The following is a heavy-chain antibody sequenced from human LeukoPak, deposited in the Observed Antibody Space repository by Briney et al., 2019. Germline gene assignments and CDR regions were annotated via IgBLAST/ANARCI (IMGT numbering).Heavy chain of an antibody. CDR1: GFTFDDYA. CDR3: ARHYSGYYLGAFDI. J-gene: IGHJ3*02. D-gene: IGHD3-22*01. CDR2: ISWKSGSI. Sequence: GGSLRLSCAASGFTFDDYAMHWVRHAPGKGLEWVSGISWKSGSIGYADSVKGRFTISRDNAKNSLYLQMNSLRAEDTALYYCARHYSGYYLGAFDIWGQGTMVTVSS. V-gene: IGHV3-9*01.